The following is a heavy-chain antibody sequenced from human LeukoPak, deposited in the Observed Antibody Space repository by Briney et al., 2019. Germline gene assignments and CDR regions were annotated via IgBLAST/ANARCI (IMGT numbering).Heavy chain of an antibody. D-gene: IGHD3-3*01. V-gene: IGHV1-2*02. CDR3: ARDRALEWLLYRSAFDI. J-gene: IGHJ3*02. CDR2: INPNSGGT. CDR1: GYTFTGYY. Sequence: GASVKVSCKASGYTFTGYYMHWVRQAPGQGLEWMGWINPNSGGTNYAQKFQGRVTMTRDTSISTAYMELSRLRSDDTAVYYCARDRALEWLLYRSAFDIWGQGTMVTVSS.